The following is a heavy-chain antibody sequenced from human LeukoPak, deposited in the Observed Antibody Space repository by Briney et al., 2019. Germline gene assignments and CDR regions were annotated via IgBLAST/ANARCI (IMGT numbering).Heavy chain of an antibody. V-gene: IGHV3-49*03. CDR2: IRSKPYGGTT. CDR1: GFTLGAYT. Sequence: PGGSLRLSCTASGFTLGAYTMSWFRQAPGKGLEWVGFIRSKPYGGTTEYAAPVKGRFSISRDDSKSIAYLQMNGLKTEDTAVYYCTREDGGSTDYWGQGTLVTVSS. J-gene: IGHJ4*02. CDR3: TREDGGSTDY. D-gene: IGHD1-26*01.